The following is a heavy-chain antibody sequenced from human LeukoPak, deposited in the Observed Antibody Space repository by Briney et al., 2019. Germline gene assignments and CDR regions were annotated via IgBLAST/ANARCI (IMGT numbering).Heavy chain of an antibody. CDR3: ASLTYYFDSSGYYPGYFQH. D-gene: IGHD3-22*01. V-gene: IGHV3-11*03. Sequence: GGSLRLSCAASGFTFSDYYMSWIGQDPGKGLEWVSYISSSNSYTNYEDSVKGQFYADSVKGRFTISRDNAKNSLYLQMNSLRAEDTAVYYCASLTYYFDSSGYYPGYFQHWGQGTLVTVSS. CDR2: ISSSNSYT. CDR1: GFTFSDYY. J-gene: IGHJ1*01.